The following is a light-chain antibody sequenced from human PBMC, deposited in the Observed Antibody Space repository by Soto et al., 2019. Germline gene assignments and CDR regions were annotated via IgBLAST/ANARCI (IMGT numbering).Light chain of an antibody. CDR2: EVN. V-gene: IGLV2-14*01. Sequence: QSALTQPASVSGSPGQSITISCTGTNNDLGTYNYVSWYQQHPGKAPKLLICEVNNRPSGVSNRFSGSKSGNTASLTISGLQAEDAADYYCSSYTSSSTLVFGGGTKVTVL. CDR3: SSYTSSSTLV. CDR1: NNDLGTYNY. J-gene: IGLJ2*01.